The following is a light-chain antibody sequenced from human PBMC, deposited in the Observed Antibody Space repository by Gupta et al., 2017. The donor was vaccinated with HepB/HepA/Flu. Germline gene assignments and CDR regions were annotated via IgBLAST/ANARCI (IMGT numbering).Light chain of an antibody. J-gene: IGLJ3*02. CDR3: CSYAGSYTWL. V-gene: IGLV2-11*01. CDR1: STDVGNYNY. Sequence: QSALTQPRSVSGSPGQSVTISCTGTSTDVGNYNYVSWYQQHPGKAPKLMVYDVNKRPSGVPDRFSGSKSGNTASLTISGLQAEDEADYYCCSYAGSYTWLFGGGTKVTVL. CDR2: DVN.